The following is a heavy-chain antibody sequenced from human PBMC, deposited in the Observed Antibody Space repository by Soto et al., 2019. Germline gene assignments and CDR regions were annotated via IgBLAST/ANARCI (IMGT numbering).Heavy chain of an antibody. CDR1: GFTFSSYG. V-gene: IGHV3-30*18. D-gene: IGHD6-19*01. CDR3: AKDHPYSSGGSAFDI. Sequence: GGSLRLSCAASGFTFSSYGMHWVRQAPGKGLEWVAVISYDGSNKYYADSVKGRFTISRDNSKNTLYLQMNSLRAEDTAVYYCAKDHPYSSGGSAFDIWGQGTMVTVS. J-gene: IGHJ3*02. CDR2: ISYDGSNK.